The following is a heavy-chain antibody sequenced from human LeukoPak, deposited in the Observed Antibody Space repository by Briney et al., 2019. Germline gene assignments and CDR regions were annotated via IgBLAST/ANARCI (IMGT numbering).Heavy chain of an antibody. J-gene: IGHJ4*02. CDR3: ARDGMVRGVGGGY. CDR1: GGSISSDNYY. Sequence: EASETLSLTCTVSGGSISSDNYYWSWIRQPPGKGLEWIGSIYYSGSTYYNPSLKSRVTISVDTSKNQFSLKLSSVTAADTAVYYCARDGMVRGVGGGYWGQGTLVTVSS. D-gene: IGHD3-10*01. CDR2: IYYSGST. V-gene: IGHV4-39*07.